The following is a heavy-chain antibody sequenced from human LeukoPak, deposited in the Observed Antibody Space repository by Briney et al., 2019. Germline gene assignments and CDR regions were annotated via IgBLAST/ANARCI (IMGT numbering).Heavy chain of an antibody. V-gene: IGHV3-30*18. J-gene: IGHJ4*02. CDR1: GFTFSSYG. D-gene: IGHD1-7*01. Sequence: GGSLRLSCAASGFTFSSYGMPWVRQAPGKGLEWVAVISYDGSNKYYADSVKGRFTISRDNSKNTLYLQMNSLRAEDTAVYYCAKALNYRNFDYWGQGTLVTASS. CDR3: AKALNYRNFDY. CDR2: ISYDGSNK.